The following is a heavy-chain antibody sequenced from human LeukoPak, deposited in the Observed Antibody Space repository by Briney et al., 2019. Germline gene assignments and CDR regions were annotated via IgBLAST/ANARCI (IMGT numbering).Heavy chain of an antibody. CDR1: GYTFTGYY. J-gene: IGHJ4*02. D-gene: IGHD3-9*01. Sequence: VASVKLSCTASGYTFTGYYMHWVRQAPGKGLEWMGWINPNSGGTNYAQKFQGRVTITRDTSISTAYMELSRLRSDDTAVYYFARGVQNYDILTGYYPYYFDYWGQGTLVTVSS. V-gene: IGHV1-2*02. CDR3: ARGVQNYDILTGYYPYYFDY. CDR2: INPNSGGT.